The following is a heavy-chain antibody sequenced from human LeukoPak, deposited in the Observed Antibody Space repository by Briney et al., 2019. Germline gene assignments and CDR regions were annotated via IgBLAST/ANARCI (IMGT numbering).Heavy chain of an antibody. CDR3: ARTSYDFWSGYYTGWFDP. D-gene: IGHD3-3*01. CDR1: GGSISSGGYY. Sequence: SETLSLTCTVSGGSISSGGYYWSWIRQHPGKGLEWIGYIYYSGSTYYNPSLKSRVTISVDTSKNQSSLKLSSVTAADTAVYYCARTSYDFWSGYYTGWFDPWGQGTLVTVSS. J-gene: IGHJ5*02. V-gene: IGHV4-31*03. CDR2: IYYSGST.